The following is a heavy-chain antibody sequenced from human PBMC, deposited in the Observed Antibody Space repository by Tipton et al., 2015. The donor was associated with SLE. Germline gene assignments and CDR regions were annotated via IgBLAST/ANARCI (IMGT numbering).Heavy chain of an antibody. Sequence: LRLSCAVYGGSFSGYYWGWIRQPPGKGLEWIGSIYHSGSTYYNPSLKSRVTISVDTSKNQFSLKLSSVTAADTAVYYCARGYSSSGGWFDPWGQRTLVTVSS. CDR1: GGSFSGYY. CDR2: IYHSGST. V-gene: IGHV4-34*01. J-gene: IGHJ5*02. CDR3: ARGYSSSGGWFDP. D-gene: IGHD6-13*01.